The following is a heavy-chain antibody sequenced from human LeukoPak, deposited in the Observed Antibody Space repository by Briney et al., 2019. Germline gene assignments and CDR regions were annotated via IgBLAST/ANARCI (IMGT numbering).Heavy chain of an antibody. V-gene: IGHV2-5*01. CDR3: AHSDTTTVKNNWFDP. D-gene: IGHD4-11*01. CDR2: IYWNDDK. Sequence: ESGPTLVKPTQTLTLTCTFSGFSLSTSGVGVGWIRQPPGKALEWLALIYWNDDKRYSPSLKSRLTITKDTSKNQVVLTMTNMDPVDTATCYCAHSDTTTVKNNWFDPWGQGTLVTVSS. CDR1: GFSLSTSGVG. J-gene: IGHJ5*02.